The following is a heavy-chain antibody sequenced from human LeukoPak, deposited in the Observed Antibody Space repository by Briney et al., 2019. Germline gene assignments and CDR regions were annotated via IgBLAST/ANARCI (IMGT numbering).Heavy chain of an antibody. D-gene: IGHD3-10*01. CDR2: IYTSGST. CDR3: ARSDYYGSGSYRVFDY. Sequence: PSETLSLTCTVSGGSISSYYWSWIRQPAGKGLEWIGRIYTSGSTNYNPSLKSRVTMSVDTSKNQFSLKLSSVTAADTAVYYCARSDYYGSGSYRVFDYWGQGTLVTVSS. J-gene: IGHJ4*02. CDR1: GGSISSYY. V-gene: IGHV4-4*07.